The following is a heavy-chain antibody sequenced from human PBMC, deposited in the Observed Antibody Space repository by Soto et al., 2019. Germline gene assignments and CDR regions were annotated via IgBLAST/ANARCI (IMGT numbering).Heavy chain of an antibody. J-gene: IGHJ6*04. CDR1: GGSISSYY. Sequence: SETLSLTCTVSGGSISSYYWSWIRQPPGKGLEWIGYIYYSGSTNYNPSLKSRGTISVDTSKNQFSLKLSSVTAADTAVYYCARDVYYDILTGYRTILDVWGKGTTVTVSS. CDR2: IYYSGST. CDR3: ARDVYYDILTGYRTILDV. V-gene: IGHV4-59*01. D-gene: IGHD3-9*01.